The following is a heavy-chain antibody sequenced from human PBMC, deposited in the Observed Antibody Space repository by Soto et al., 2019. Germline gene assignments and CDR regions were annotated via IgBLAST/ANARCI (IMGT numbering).Heavy chain of an antibody. CDR1: GFTFSRHW. D-gene: IGHD6-25*01. Sequence: GGVLRLSCAASGFTFSRHWMTWVRQAPGKGLEWVANIKQDGSDKYYVDSVKGRFTISRDNAKNSLYLQMNSLRAEDTAVYYCARTRDSSADFDCCGHGTLVTV. CDR2: IKQDGSDK. CDR3: ARTRDSSADFDC. V-gene: IGHV3-7*01. J-gene: IGHJ4*01.